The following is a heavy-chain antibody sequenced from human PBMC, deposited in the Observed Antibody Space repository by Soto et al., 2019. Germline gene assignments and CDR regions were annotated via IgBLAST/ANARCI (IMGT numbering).Heavy chain of an antibody. Sequence: EASVKVSCKASGYTFTSYYMHWVRQTPGQGLEWMGIINPSGGSTSYAQKFQGRVTMTRDTSTSTVYMELSSLRSDDTAVYYCARAAYYYDSSGNGGDWFDPWGQGTLVTVSS. D-gene: IGHD3-22*01. J-gene: IGHJ5*02. CDR1: GYTFTSYY. CDR2: INPSGGST. V-gene: IGHV1-46*01. CDR3: ARAAYYYDSSGNGGDWFDP.